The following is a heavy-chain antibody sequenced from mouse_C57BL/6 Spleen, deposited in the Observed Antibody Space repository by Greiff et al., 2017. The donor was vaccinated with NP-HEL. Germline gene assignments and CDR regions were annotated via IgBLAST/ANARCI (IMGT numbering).Heavy chain of an antibody. CDR3: TKKEEWYFDV. CDR2: IYPGNSDT. J-gene: IGHJ1*03. V-gene: IGHV1-5*01. CDR1: GYTFTSYW. Sequence: VQLKQSGTVLARPGASVKMSCKTSGYTFTSYWMHWVKQRPGQGLEWIGAIYPGNSDTSYNQKFKVKAKLTAVTSASTAYIELRSLKYEDSAVDYCTKKEEWYFDVWGTGTTVTVAS.